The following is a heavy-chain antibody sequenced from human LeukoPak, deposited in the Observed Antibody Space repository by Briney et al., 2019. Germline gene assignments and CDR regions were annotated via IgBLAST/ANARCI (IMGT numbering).Heavy chain of an antibody. CDR3: ARHVEGEGLDY. J-gene: IGHJ4*02. D-gene: IGHD3-16*01. V-gene: IGHV4-59*08. Sequence: SETLSLTCTVSGGSISNDYWSWIRQPPGKGLEWIGYIYYSGSANYNPSLKSRVTISVDTSKNQFSLKLSSLTAADTAVYFCARHVEGEGLDYWGQGSLVTVSS. CDR2: IYYSGSA. CDR1: GGSISNDY.